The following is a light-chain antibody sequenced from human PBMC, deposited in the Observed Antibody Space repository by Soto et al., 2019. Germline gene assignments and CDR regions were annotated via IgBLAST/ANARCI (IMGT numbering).Light chain of an antibody. Sequence: VLTQPPSVSGAPGQRVTISCTGSYSNIGAGYEVHWYQQIPGTAPKLLISGHNNRPSGVPDRFFGSKSGTSASLTIIGLQAEDEADYYCQSYDSSLSGSGVFGGGTKVTV. CDR2: GHN. CDR3: QSYDSSLSGSGV. J-gene: IGLJ3*02. CDR1: YSNIGAGYE. V-gene: IGLV1-40*01.